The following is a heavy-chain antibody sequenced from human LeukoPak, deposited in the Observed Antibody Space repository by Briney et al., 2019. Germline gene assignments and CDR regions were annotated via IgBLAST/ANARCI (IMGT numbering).Heavy chain of an antibody. D-gene: IGHD6-19*01. CDR1: GGSISSYY. Sequence: ETLSLTCTVSGGSISSYYWSWIRQAPGKGLEWVSSIDYDGGSGHYADSVKGRFTISRDNSNNTLFLHLNSLRGEDTAVYYCTRNSGWYGLSWGQGTLVTVSS. CDR2: IDYDGGSG. J-gene: IGHJ1*01. V-gene: IGHV3-53*01. CDR3: TRNSGWYGLS.